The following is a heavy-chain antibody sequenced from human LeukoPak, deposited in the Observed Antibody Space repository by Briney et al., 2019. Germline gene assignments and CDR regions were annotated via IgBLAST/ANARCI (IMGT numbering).Heavy chain of an antibody. CDR2: ISYSGST. CDR3: ARVLRSGKLLLHWYLDL. Sequence: SETLSLTCAVYGGSFSGYYWSWIRQPPGKGLEWIGYISYSGSTNYNPSLKSRVTISVDTSKNQFSLKLSSVTAADTAVYYCARVLRSGKLLLHWYLDLWGRGTLVTVSS. V-gene: IGHV4-59*01. D-gene: IGHD3-16*02. CDR1: GGSFSGYY. J-gene: IGHJ2*01.